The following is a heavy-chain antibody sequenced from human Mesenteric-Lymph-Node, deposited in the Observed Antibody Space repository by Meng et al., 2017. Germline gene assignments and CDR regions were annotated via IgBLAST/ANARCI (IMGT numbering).Heavy chain of an antibody. CDR2: INWNGGST. D-gene: IGHD3-22*01. CDR3: ARGRMYYYDSSGYYSLPYFDY. Sequence: GESLKISCAASGFTFSSYEMNWVRQAPGKGLEWVSGINWNGGSTGYADSVKGRFTISRDNAKNSLYLQMNSLRAEDTALYYCARGRMYYYDSSGYYSLPYFDYWGQGTLVTVSS. CDR1: GFTFSSYE. V-gene: IGHV3-20*04. J-gene: IGHJ4*02.